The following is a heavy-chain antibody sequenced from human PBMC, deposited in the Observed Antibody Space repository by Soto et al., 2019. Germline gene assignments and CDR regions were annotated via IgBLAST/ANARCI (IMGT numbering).Heavy chain of an antibody. V-gene: IGHV4-34*01. CDR3: ARQLFVVVPAAPDAFDI. CDR1: GGSFSGYY. CDR2: INHSGST. J-gene: IGHJ3*02. D-gene: IGHD2-2*01. Sequence: SETLSLTCAVYGGSFSGYYWTWIRQPPGTGLEWIGEINHSGSTNYNPSLKSRVTISVDTSKNQFSLKLSSVTAADTAVYYCARQLFVVVPAAPDAFDIWGQGTMVTVSS.